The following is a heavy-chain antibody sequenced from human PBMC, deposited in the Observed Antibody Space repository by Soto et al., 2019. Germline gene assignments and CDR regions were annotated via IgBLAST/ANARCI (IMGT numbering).Heavy chain of an antibody. CDR2: IYHSGST. D-gene: IGHD3-3*01. Sequence: PXAILSLTCAVSGGSISSSNWWSWVRQPPGKGLEWIGEIYHSGSTNYNPSLKSRVTISVDKSKNQFSLKLSSVTAADTAVYYCAVDPKRPAHSDFWSGYSINWFD. J-gene: IGHJ5*01. V-gene: IGHV4-4*02. CDR1: GGSISSSNW. CDR3: AVDPKRPAHSDFWSGYSINWFD.